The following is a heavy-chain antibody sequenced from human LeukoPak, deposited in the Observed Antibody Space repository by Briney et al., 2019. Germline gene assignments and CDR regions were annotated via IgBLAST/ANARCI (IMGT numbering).Heavy chain of an antibody. J-gene: IGHJ3*02. V-gene: IGHV4-59*01. CDR2: IYYTGTT. CDR3: ARGRVLSTTYDIFDI. D-gene: IGHD3-22*01. CDR1: GGPISTYQ. Sequence: SETLSLTCTVSGGPISTYQWSWIRQPPGKGLEWIGYIYYTGTTSYNPSLRSRVAISLDTSKNQFSLRLISVTAADTAVYYCARGRVLSTTYDIFDIWGQGTMVTVSS.